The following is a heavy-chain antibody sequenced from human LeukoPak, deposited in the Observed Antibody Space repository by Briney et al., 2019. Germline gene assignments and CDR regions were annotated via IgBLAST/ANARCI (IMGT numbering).Heavy chain of an antibody. V-gene: IGHV4-38-2*02. CDR2: IYHSGST. J-gene: IGHJ6*03. D-gene: IGHD4-23*01. CDR1: GYSISSGYY. Sequence: PSETLSLTCTVSGYSISSGYYWGWIRQPPGKGLEWIGSIYHSGSTYYNPSLKSRVTISVDTSKNQFSLKLSSVTAADTAVYYCAREVADYGGYYYYHYMDVWGKGTTVTISS. CDR3: AREVADYGGYYYYHYMDV.